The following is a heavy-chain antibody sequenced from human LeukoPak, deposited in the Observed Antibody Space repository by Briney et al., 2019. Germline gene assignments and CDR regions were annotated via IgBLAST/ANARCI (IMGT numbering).Heavy chain of an antibody. CDR3: ARDYGSGSYQSSDKDY. CDR2: ISSSSSTI. V-gene: IGHV3-48*01. CDR1: GFTFSSYS. J-gene: IGHJ4*02. D-gene: IGHD3-10*01. Sequence: GGSLRLSCAASGFTFSSYSMNWVRQAPGKGLEWVSYISSSSSTIYYADSVKGRFTISRDNAKNSLYLQMNSLRAEDTAVYYCARDYGSGSYQSSDKDYWGQGTLVTVSS.